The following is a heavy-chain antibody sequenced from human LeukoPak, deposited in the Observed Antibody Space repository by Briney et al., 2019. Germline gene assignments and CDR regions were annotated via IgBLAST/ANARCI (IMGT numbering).Heavy chain of an antibody. J-gene: IGHJ3*02. V-gene: IGHV4-59*12. CDR1: GGSISSYY. Sequence: SETLSLTCTVSGGSISSYYWSWIRQSPGKGLEWIGYIYYTGSTNYNPSLKSRVTMSVDTSKNQFSLKLGSVTAADTAVYYCARAVRDYYDSSGYYYGVGAFDIWGQGTMVTVSS. CDR3: ARAVRDYYDSSGYYYGVGAFDI. CDR2: IYYTGST. D-gene: IGHD3-22*01.